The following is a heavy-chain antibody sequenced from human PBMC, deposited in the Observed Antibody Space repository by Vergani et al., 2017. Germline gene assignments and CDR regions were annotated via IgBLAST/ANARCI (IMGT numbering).Heavy chain of an antibody. J-gene: IGHJ4*02. V-gene: IGHV4-61*02. CDR2: IFSSGTT. CDR1: GGPVRTSIGSY. CDR3: ARGSRAEGGSGPGK. Sequence: QVQLQESGPGLVKPSQTLSLSCTVSGGPVRTSIGSYWTWIRQPAAKTLEWIGEIFSSGTTNYNPSFKNRVTMSVDTSKNQFSLKLNSVTAADTAVYYCARGSRAEGGSGPGKWGQGTLVTVSS. D-gene: IGHD6-13*01.